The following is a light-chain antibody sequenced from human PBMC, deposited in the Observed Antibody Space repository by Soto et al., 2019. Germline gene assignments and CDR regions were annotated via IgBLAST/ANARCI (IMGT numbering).Light chain of an antibody. Sequence: QSVLTQPASVSGSPGQSITISCTGTSSDVGGYNYVSRYQQHPGKAPKLMIYDVSNRPSGVSNRFSGSKSGNTASLTISGLQAEDEADYYCSSYTSSSTPLYVFGTGTKLTVL. J-gene: IGLJ1*01. CDR3: SSYTSSSTPLYV. CDR2: DVS. CDR1: SSDVGGYNY. V-gene: IGLV2-14*01.